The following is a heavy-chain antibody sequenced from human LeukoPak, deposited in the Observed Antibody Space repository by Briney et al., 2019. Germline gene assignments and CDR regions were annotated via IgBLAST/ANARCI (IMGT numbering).Heavy chain of an antibody. Sequence: SETLSLTCNVSGGSISSGSYYWSWIRQPAGKGLEWIVRIYTSGSSKYNPSLKSRVTISVDTSKNQFSLKLSSVTAADTAVYYCARAPSTITIFGVVIAQFDYWGQGALVTVSS. CDR2: IYTSGSS. D-gene: IGHD3-3*01. V-gene: IGHV4-61*02. CDR1: GGSISSGSYY. CDR3: ARAPSTITIFGVVIAQFDY. J-gene: IGHJ4*02.